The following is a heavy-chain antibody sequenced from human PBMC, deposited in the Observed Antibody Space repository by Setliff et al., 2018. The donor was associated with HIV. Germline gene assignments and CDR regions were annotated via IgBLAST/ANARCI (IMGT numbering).Heavy chain of an antibody. V-gene: IGHV4-39*01. J-gene: IGHJ5*02. D-gene: IGHD6-19*01. Sequence: SETLSLTCTVSGGSISGSSYFLAWIRQPPGRGLEWIGSISYSGSTSYNPSLESRVTMSVDTSKNQFSLKLTSVTAADAAIYYCARQFPPYHSGAHYSDLWSQGTLVTVSS. CDR1: GGSISGSSYF. CDR2: ISYSGST. CDR3: ARQFPPYHSGAHYSDL.